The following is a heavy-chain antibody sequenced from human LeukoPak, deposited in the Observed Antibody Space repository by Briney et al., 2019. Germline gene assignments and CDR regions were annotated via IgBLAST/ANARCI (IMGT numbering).Heavy chain of an antibody. CDR1: ELTFSDYY. J-gene: IGHJ4*02. Sequence: GGSLRLSCAASELTFSDYYMTWIRQAPGKGLEWVSYINSGGSIIYYADSVKGRFTISRDNAKNSLYLQMNSLRAEDTAVYYCARVTGSDWYFNYFDYWGQGALVTVSS. D-gene: IGHD6-19*01. CDR3: ARVTGSDWYFNYFDY. V-gene: IGHV3-11*01. CDR2: INSGGSII.